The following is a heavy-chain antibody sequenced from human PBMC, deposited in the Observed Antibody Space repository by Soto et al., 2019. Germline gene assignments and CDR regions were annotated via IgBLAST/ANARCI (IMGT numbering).Heavy chain of an antibody. V-gene: IGHV1-18*01. CDR3: ASEGPAPYYYYGMDV. Sequence: QVQLVQSGGEVKKPGASVKVSCKTSGYSFTTYGISWVRQAPGQGLEWMGWISAYNGNTNYAQKLQDRVTMTTDTSTSTAYMEQRSLRSDDTAVYYCASEGPAPYYYYGMDVWGQGSTVTVSS. CDR2: ISAYNGNT. CDR1: GYSFTTYG. J-gene: IGHJ6*02.